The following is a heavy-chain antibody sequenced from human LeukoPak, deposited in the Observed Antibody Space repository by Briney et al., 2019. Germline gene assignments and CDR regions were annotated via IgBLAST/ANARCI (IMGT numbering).Heavy chain of an antibody. Sequence: GGSLRHSCAASGFTFSSYPMHGVRQAPGKRLEGVAVIYYDGSNKYYADSVQGRFTISRDNSKNTLYLQMNSLRAEDTAVYYCARGLETYYYDSSGFNDAFDIWGQGTMVTVSS. J-gene: IGHJ3*02. V-gene: IGHV3-30*04. D-gene: IGHD3-22*01. CDR3: ARGLETYYYDSSGFNDAFDI. CDR2: IYYDGSNK. CDR1: GFTFSSYP.